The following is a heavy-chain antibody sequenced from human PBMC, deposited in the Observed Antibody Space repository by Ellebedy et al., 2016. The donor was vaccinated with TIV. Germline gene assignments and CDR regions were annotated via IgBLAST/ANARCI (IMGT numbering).Heavy chain of an antibody. Sequence: PGGSLRLSCAASGFTFDDYTMHWVRQAPGKGLEWVSGISWNSGKIGYADSVKGRFTISRDNAKNSLYLQMNSLRVEDTAFYYCTKGYGFENFQSWGQGTLVTVSS. CDR1: GFTFDDYT. D-gene: IGHD5-24*01. V-gene: IGHV3-9*01. J-gene: IGHJ1*01. CDR3: TKGYGFENFQS. CDR2: ISWNSGKI.